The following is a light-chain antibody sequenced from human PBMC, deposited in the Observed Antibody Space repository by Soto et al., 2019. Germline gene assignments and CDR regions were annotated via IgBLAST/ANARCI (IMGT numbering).Light chain of an antibody. V-gene: IGLV2-14*01. J-gene: IGLJ2*01. CDR1: SSDVGGYNC. CDR2: EVS. CDR3: SSYTSSRTLV. Sequence: QSVLTQPASVSGSPGQSITISCTGTSSDVGGYNCVSWYQQHPGKAPKLMIYEVSNRPSGLSNRFSGSKSGNTASLTISGLQAEDEADYYCSSYTSSRTLVFGGGTKLTVL.